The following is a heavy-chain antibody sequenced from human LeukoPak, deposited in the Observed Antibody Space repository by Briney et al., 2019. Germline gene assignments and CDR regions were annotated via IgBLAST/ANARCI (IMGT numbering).Heavy chain of an antibody. Sequence: ASVKVSCKASGYTFTSNDINWVRQATGQGLEWMGWMNPNSGNIGYAQKFQGRVTITRNTSISTAYMELSSLRSEDTAVYYCARGSVAGLVTWFEPWGQGTLVTVSS. CDR1: GYTFTSND. CDR3: ARGSVAGLVTWFEP. J-gene: IGHJ5*02. CDR2: MNPNSGNI. V-gene: IGHV1-8*03. D-gene: IGHD6-19*01.